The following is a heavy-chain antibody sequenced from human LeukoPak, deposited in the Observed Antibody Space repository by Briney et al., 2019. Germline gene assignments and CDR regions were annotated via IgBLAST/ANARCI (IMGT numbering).Heavy chain of an antibody. CDR3: AREAYYSSAFDY. Sequence: YNPSLKGRVTISVDTSKNQFSLKLSSVTAADTAVYYCAREAYYSSAFDYWGQGTLVTVSS. D-gene: IGHD6-25*01. J-gene: IGHJ4*02. V-gene: IGHV4-34*01.